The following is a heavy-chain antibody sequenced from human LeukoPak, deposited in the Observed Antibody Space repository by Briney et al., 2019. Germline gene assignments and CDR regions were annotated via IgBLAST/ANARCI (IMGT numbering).Heavy chain of an antibody. J-gene: IGHJ4*02. Sequence: PGGSLRLSCAASGFTFNNYAMNWVRQAPGKGLEWVSTISASGISTYYSDSVKGRFTISRDNSKNTLYLQMNSLRAEDTAVYYCAKGDNDILTGYYNSFDYWGQGTLVTVSS. CDR3: AKGDNDILTGYYNSFDY. V-gene: IGHV3-23*01. D-gene: IGHD3-9*01. CDR2: ISASGIST. CDR1: GFTFNNYA.